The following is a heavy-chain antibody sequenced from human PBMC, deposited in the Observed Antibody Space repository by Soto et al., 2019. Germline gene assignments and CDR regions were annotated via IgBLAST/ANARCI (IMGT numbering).Heavy chain of an antibody. CDR2: MNPNSCNK. J-gene: IGHJ4*02. D-gene: IGHD5-12*01. Sequence: QVQLVQSGAEVKKPGASVKVSCKASGYTFTSYDINWVRQATGQGLEWMGWMNPNSCNKAYAQKFQGRVTMTSNTSIRTAYMALSSLRSEATAVYYCARARRDGYDNWGQGTLVTVSS. CDR1: GYTFTSYD. V-gene: IGHV1-8*01. CDR3: ARARRDGYDN.